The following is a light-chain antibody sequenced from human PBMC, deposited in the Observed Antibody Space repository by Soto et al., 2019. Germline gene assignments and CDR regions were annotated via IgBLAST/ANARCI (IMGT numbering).Light chain of an antibody. CDR2: AAS. J-gene: IGKJ1*01. CDR3: LQDSKYPRT. CDR1: QGIRNE. Sequence: AIQMTQSPSSLSASVGDRVTITCRASQGIRNELGGYQQRPGKAPKLLIYAASTLESGVPSRFSASGSGTDFTLTISSLRPEDFATYYCLQDSKYPRTFGQGTKVEIK. V-gene: IGKV1-6*01.